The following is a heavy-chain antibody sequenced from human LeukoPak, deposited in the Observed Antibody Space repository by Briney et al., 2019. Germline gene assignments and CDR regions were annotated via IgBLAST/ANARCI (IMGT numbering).Heavy chain of an antibody. D-gene: IGHD2-15*01. J-gene: IGHJ5*02. CDR1: GGSISSSSYY. CDR2: IYYSGST. CDR3: ARGHCSGGTCYSRVPSWFDP. V-gene: IGHV4-39*01. Sequence: SETLSLTCTVSGGSISSSSYYWGWIRQPPGKGLEWIGSIYYSGSTYYNPSLKSRVTISVDTSKTQFSLKLSSVTAADTAVYYCARGHCSGGTCYSRVPSWFDPWGQGTLVTVSS.